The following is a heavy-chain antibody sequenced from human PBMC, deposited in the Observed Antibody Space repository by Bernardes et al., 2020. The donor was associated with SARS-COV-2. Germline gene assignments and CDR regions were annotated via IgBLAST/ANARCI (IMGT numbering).Heavy chain of an antibody. J-gene: IGHJ6*02. Sequence: GGSLRLSCAASGYTVSSEYMSWVRQAPGKGLEWVSIIHSDGSRHYADSVKGRFSISRDNSENTVHLQMNSLRAEDTAVYYCAREQFPGYYGMDVWGQGTTVTV. D-gene: IGHD1-1*01. CDR1: GYTVSSEY. CDR3: AREQFPGYYGMDV. CDR2: IHSDGSR. V-gene: IGHV3-66*01.